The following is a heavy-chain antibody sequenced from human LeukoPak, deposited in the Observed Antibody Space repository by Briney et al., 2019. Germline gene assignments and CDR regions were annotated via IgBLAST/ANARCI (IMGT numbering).Heavy chain of an antibody. CDR2: IYSGGST. CDR1: GLTVSTNY. J-gene: IGHJ4*02. D-gene: IGHD6-6*01. Sequence: GGPLRLSCAASGLTVSTNYMSWVRQAPGKGLEWVSVIYSGGSTYYADSVKGRFTISRDNSKNTLYLQMNSLRAEDTAVYYCARGHGGAARPGGFIDYWGQGTLVTVSS. CDR3: ARGHGGAARPGGFIDY. V-gene: IGHV3-66*01.